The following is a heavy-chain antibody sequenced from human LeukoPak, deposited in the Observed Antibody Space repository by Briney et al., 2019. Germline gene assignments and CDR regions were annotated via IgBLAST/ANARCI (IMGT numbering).Heavy chain of an antibody. CDR1: GYTFTNFD. CDR3: AKARPETTVIYRGIDP. CDR2: MNPNSGNT. J-gene: IGHJ5*02. D-gene: IGHD4-11*01. V-gene: IGHV1-8*01. Sequence: ASVKVSCKGSGYTFTNFDINWVRQATGQGLEWMGWMNPNSGNTGSAQKLQGRVTMTMNTSISTAYIELSSLRSEDTAIYYCAKARPETTVIYRGIDPWGQGTLVTVPS.